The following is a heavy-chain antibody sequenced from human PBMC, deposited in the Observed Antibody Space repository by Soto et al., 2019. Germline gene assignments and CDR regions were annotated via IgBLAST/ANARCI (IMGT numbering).Heavy chain of an antibody. Sequence: PVNVSWTSSGYTFTSYGISWVRQAPGQGLEWMGWISAYNGNTNYAQKLQGRVTMTTDTSTSTAYMELRSLRSDDTAGYYCACSPRVAAAGTVYVCGQGTPVTVSS. CDR1: GYTFTSYG. V-gene: IGHV1-18*04. D-gene: IGHD6-13*01. CDR2: ISAYNGNT. J-gene: IGHJ4*02. CDR3: ACSPRVAAAGTVYV.